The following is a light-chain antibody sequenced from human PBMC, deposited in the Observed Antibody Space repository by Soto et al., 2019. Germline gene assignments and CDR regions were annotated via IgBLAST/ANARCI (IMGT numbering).Light chain of an antibody. Sequence: IVLTQSPLSLPVTPGEPASISCRSSQSLLHSNGCNYLDWYLQKPGQSPQLLIYLGSNLASGVPDRFSGSGSGTDFTLKISRVQAEDVGVYYCMQALQTPLTFGAGTKVDIK. CDR1: QSLLHSNGCNY. CDR3: MQALQTPLT. V-gene: IGKV2-28*01. CDR2: LGS. J-gene: IGKJ3*01.